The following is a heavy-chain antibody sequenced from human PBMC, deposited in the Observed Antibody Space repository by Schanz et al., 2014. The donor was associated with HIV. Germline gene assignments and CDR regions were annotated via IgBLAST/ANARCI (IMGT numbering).Heavy chain of an antibody. CDR1: GFTFSFAW. V-gene: IGHV3-15*01. J-gene: IGHJ4*02. CDR3: TTGGRMRGIY. CDR2: IKSKTDGGTI. D-gene: IGHD1-26*01. Sequence: EVQLVESGGDLVKPGGSLTLSCAASGFTFSFAWMSWVRQAPGKGLEWVGPIKSKTDGGTIEYAAPVKGRFNISREDSKTPLSLQLNSMKTEDTAVYYCTTGGRMRGIYWGQGALVTVSS.